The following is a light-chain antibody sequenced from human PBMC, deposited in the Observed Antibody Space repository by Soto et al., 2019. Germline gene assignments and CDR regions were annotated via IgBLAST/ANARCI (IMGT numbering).Light chain of an antibody. CDR2: LGS. CDR3: MQALQTPPA. V-gene: IGKV2-28*01. J-gene: IGKJ1*01. CDR1: LSLLHSNGYNY. Sequence: DIVRTQSPLSLPVTPGEPASISCRSSLSLLHSNGYNYLDWYLQKPGQSPQLLIYLGSNRASGVPDRFSGSGSGTDFTLKISRVEAEDVGVYYCMQALQTPPAFGQGTKVEIK.